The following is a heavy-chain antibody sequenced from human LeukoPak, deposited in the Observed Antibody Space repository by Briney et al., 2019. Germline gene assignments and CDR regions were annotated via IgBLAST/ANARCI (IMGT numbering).Heavy chain of an antibody. J-gene: IGHJ4*02. Sequence: SVKVSCKASGYTFTSYAISWVRQAPGQGLEWMGGLIPIFGTANYAQKFQGRVTITADESTSTAYMELSSLRSEDTAVYYCARDSTVLMVYATLDYWGQGTLVTVSS. CDR1: GYTFTSYA. CDR2: LIPIFGTA. V-gene: IGHV1-69*13. D-gene: IGHD2-8*01. CDR3: ARDSTVLMVYATLDY.